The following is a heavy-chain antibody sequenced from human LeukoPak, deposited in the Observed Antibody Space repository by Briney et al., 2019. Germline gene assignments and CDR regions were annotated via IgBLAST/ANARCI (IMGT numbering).Heavy chain of an antibody. Sequence: SETLSLTCTVSGGSISSFYWSWVRQPPGKGLEWIGSIYYSGSTYYNPSLKSRVTISVDTSKNQFSLKLSSVTAADTAVYYCARQYGDYRGGVWFDPWGQGTLVTVSS. CDR1: GGSISSFY. CDR2: IYYSGST. D-gene: IGHD4-17*01. CDR3: ARQYGDYRGGVWFDP. J-gene: IGHJ5*02. V-gene: IGHV4-59*05.